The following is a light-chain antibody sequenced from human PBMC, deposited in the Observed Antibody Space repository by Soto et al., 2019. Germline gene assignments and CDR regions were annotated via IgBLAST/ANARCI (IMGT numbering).Light chain of an antibody. CDR3: YSFAGTDTFSYV. J-gene: IGLJ1*01. CDR2: EGT. V-gene: IGLV2-23*03. Sequence: QSALTQPASVSGSPGQSISISCTAPSSDVGTYNLVSWYQQHPDKAPKVILYEGTKRPSGVSPRFSGSQSGNTASLTISGLQPEDEADYFCYSFAGTDTFSYVFGPGTKLPVL. CDR1: SSDVGTYNL.